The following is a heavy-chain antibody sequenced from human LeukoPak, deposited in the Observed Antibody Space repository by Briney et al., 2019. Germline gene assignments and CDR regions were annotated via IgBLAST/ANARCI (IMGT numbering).Heavy chain of an antibody. D-gene: IGHD3-22*01. CDR1: GYTFTGYY. Sequence: GASVKVSWKASGYTFTGYYMHWVRQAPGQGLEWMGWINPNSGGTNYAQKFQGRVTMTRDTSISTAYMELSRLRSDDTAVYYCARDAHYYDSSGHFDYWGQGTLVTVSS. CDR2: INPNSGGT. V-gene: IGHV1-2*02. J-gene: IGHJ4*02. CDR3: ARDAHYYDSSGHFDY.